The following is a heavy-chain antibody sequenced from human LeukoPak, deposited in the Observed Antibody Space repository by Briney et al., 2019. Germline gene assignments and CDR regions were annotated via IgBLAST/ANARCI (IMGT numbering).Heavy chain of an antibody. CDR2: IASDGST. V-gene: IGHV3-74*01. CDR1: GFTFSSYW. J-gene: IGHJ5*02. CDR3: AKDIGQQLLYNWFDP. D-gene: IGHD6-13*01. Sequence: GGSLRLSCAASGFTFSSYWMHWVRQAPGKGLVWVSRIASDGSTVYADSVKGRFTISRDNAKNSLYLQMNSLRAEDTALYYCAKDIGQQLLYNWFDPWGQGTLVTVSS.